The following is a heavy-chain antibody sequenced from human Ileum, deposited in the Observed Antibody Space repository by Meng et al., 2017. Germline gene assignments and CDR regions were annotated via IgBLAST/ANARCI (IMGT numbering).Heavy chain of an antibody. Sequence: QLQLQESGPGLVKPSQTLSLTCSVSGGSITSGGYSWSWIRQSPGKGLEWIGYIYYSGSTYYSPYLKSRVTISLDRSKSQFSLQLNSVTAADTAVYYCARRSGAYDSWGQGTLVTVSS. V-gene: IGHV4-30-2*06. CDR2: IYYSGST. CDR3: ARRSGAYDS. J-gene: IGHJ5*01. D-gene: IGHD6-19*01. CDR1: GGSITSGGYS.